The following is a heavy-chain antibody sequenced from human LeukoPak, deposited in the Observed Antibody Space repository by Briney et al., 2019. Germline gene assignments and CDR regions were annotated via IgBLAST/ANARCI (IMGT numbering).Heavy chain of an antibody. D-gene: IGHD5-24*01. CDR3: ARAEKATIFDY. J-gene: IGHJ4*02. CDR1: GFTFSPYW. Sequence: PGGSLRLSCAASGFTFSPYWMSWVRQAPGKGLEWVASIKPDGSGKYYVDSVKGRFTISRDNSKNTLYLQMNSLRAEDTAVYYCARAEKATIFDYWGQGTLVTVSS. V-gene: IGHV3-7*03. CDR2: IKPDGSGK.